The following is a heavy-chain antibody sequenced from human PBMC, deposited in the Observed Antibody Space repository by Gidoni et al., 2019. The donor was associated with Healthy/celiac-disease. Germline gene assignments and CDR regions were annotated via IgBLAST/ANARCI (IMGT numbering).Heavy chain of an antibody. CDR3: ARHTFTMVWGVPDY. CDR1: GFTFSSYW. D-gene: IGHD3-10*01. CDR2: IKQDGSEK. J-gene: IGHJ4*02. Sequence: EVQLVESGGGLVQPGGSLRLSCAASGFTFSSYWMSWVRQAPGKGLEWVANIKQDGSEKYYVDSVKGRFTISRDNAKNSLYLQMNSLRAEDTAVYYCARHTFTMVWGVPDYWGQGTLVTVSS. V-gene: IGHV3-7*03.